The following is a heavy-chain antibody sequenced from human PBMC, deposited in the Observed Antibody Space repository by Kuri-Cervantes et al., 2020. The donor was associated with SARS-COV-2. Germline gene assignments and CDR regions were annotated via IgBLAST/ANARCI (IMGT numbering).Heavy chain of an antibody. CDR2: INSRNTTV. CDR3: ARDIYSGWSGLWGFDL. V-gene: IGHV3-48*02. D-gene: IGHD5-12*01. CDR1: RFAFDTYS. Sequence: GESLQISCAASRFAFDTYSMNWVRQAPEKGLEWVSYINSRNTTVYYADSVKGRFTISRDNAKNSLYLQMNSLRDDDTAVYFCARDIYSGWSGLWGFDLWGQGTMVTVSS. J-gene: IGHJ3*01.